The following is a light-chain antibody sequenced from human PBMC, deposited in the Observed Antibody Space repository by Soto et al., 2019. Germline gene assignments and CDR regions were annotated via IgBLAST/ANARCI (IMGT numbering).Light chain of an antibody. V-gene: IGKV3-15*01. Sequence: EIVMTQSPATLYVSPGERATLSCRASQSVSSNLAWYQQKPGQAPRLLINGASTRATGIPARFGGSGSGTEFTLTISSLQSEDLAVYYCQQYSNWPLTFGQGTRLEIK. CDR1: QSVSSN. J-gene: IGKJ5*01. CDR2: GAS. CDR3: QQYSNWPLT.